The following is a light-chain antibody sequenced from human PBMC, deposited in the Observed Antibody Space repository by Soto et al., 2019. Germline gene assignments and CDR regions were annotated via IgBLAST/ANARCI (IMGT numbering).Light chain of an antibody. CDR1: RHISTW. CDR3: QHYNSYSEA. Sequence: DIQMTQSPSSVSASVGDEVIITCRASRHISTWLAWYQQKPGKVPKLLIYAASTLQSGVPSRFSGSGSGTDFTLTISSLQPEDVATYYCQHYNSYSEAFGQGTKVDIK. V-gene: IGKV1-27*01. CDR2: AAS. J-gene: IGKJ1*01.